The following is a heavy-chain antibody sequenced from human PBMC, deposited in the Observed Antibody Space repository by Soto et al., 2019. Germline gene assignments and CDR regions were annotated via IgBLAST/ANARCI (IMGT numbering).Heavy chain of an antibody. D-gene: IGHD2-15*01. J-gene: IGHJ4*02. Sequence: GGSLRLSCAASGFTFSSYAMSWVRQAPWKGLEWVSAISGSGGSTYYADSVKGRFTISRDNSKNTLYLQMNSLRAEDTAVYYCANAVIGWRPRPSDYFAYWGQGTLVTVSS. CDR1: GFTFSSYA. CDR3: ANAVIGWRPRPSDYFAY. CDR2: ISGSGGST. V-gene: IGHV3-23*01.